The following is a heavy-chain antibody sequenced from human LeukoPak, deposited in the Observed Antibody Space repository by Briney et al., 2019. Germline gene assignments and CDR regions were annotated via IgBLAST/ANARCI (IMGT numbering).Heavy chain of an antibody. Sequence: PSETLSLTCTVSGASVSSGYSYWIWIRQPAGKGLEWIGRIYTSGSTNYNPSLKSRVTISVDTSKNQFSLKLSSVTAADTAVYYCARGVGGSRPGNYFDYWGQGTLVTVSS. CDR1: GASVSSGYSY. J-gene: IGHJ4*02. CDR3: ARGVGGSRPGNYFDY. V-gene: IGHV4-61*10. D-gene: IGHD1-26*01. CDR2: IYTSGST.